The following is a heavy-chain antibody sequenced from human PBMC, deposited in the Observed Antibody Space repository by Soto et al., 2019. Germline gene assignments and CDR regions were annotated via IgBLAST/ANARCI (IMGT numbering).Heavy chain of an antibody. D-gene: IGHD6-13*01. J-gene: IGHJ1*01. V-gene: IGHV1-8*01. Sequence: QVQLVQSGAEVKKPGASVKVSCKTSGYNFNAFDIHWVRQAAGQGLEWMGSMNPNSGNTALPQKFEARVTLTRSTSTTTAYMELSSRKTEDTAVYYCARNLAVVPGYLRHWGQGTLVIVSS. CDR2: MNPNSGNT. CDR3: ARNLAVVPGYLRH. CDR1: GYNFNAFD.